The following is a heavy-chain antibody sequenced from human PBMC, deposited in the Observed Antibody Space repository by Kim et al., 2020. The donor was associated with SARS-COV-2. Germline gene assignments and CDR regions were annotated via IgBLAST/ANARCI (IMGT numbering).Heavy chain of an antibody. Sequence: ASVKVSCKASGYTFTSYGISWVRQAPGQGLEWMGWISAYNGNTNYAQKLQGRVTMTTDTSTSTAYMELRSLRSDDTAVYYCARKIGPPDSSSWPIPWGMDVWGQGTTVTVSS. CDR2: ISAYNGNT. V-gene: IGHV1-18*01. CDR1: GYTFTSYG. D-gene: IGHD6-13*01. CDR3: ARKIGPPDSSSWPIPWGMDV. J-gene: IGHJ6*02.